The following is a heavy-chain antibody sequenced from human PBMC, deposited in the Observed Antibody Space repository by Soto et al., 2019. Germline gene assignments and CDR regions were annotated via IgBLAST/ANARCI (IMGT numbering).Heavy chain of an antibody. Sequence: SETLSLTCAVSGGSISSGGYSWSWIRQPXGKGLEWXGYXXHXGXXXYXXSLKSRVTISVDRSKNQFSLKLSSVTAADTAVYYCARSQLPFGWFDPWGQGTLVTSPQ. CDR2: XXHXGXX. V-gene: IGHV4-30-2*01. CDR3: ARSQLPFGWFDP. J-gene: IGHJ5*02. CDR1: GGSISSGGYS. D-gene: IGHD2-2*01.